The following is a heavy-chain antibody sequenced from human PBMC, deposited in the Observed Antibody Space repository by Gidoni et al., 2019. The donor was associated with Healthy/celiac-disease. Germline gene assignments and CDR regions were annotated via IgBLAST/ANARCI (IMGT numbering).Heavy chain of an antibody. D-gene: IGHD5-18*01. Sequence: EVQLVESGGGLVQPGGSLRLSCAASGFTVSSNYMSWVRQAPGKGLEWVSVIYSGGSTYYEDSVKGRFTISRDNSKNTLYLQMNSLRAEDTAVYYCARGRGYSYGGIDAFDIWGQGTMVTVSS. CDR2: IYSGGST. V-gene: IGHV3-66*02. J-gene: IGHJ3*02. CDR3: ARGRGYSYGGIDAFDI. CDR1: GFTVSSNY.